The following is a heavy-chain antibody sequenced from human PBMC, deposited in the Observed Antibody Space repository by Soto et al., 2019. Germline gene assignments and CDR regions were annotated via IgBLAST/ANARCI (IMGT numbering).Heavy chain of an antibody. J-gene: IGHJ1*01. D-gene: IGHD5-18*01. CDR3: PRAPPLGYSYGYA. V-gene: IGHV3-21*01. CDR2: ISSSSSYI. CDR1: GFTFSSYS. Sequence: GGSLRLSCAASGFTFSSYSMNWVRQAPGKGLEWVSSISSSSSYIYYADSVKGRFTISRDNAKNSLYLQMNSLRAEDTAVYYCPRAPPLGYSYGYAWGQGTLVTVSS.